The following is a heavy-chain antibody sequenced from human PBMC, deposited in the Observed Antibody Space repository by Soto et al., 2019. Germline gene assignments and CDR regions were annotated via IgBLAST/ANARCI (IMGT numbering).Heavy chain of an antibody. D-gene: IGHD2-21*02. Sequence: QVQLQESGPGLVKPSQTLSLTCTVSGGSISSGDYYWSWIRQPPGKGLEWIGYIYYRGSTYYNPSLKSRITMSVDTSKDQFSLKLSSVTAADTAVYYCASLVVTAHNWFDPWGQGTLVTVSS. J-gene: IGHJ5*02. CDR3: ASLVVTAHNWFDP. V-gene: IGHV4-30-4*01. CDR2: IYYRGST. CDR1: GGSISSGDYY.